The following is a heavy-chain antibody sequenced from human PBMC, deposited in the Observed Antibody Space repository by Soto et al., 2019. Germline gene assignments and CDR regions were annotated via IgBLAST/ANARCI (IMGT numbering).Heavy chain of an antibody. CDR3: AKGGRQWLVTSDFNY. V-gene: IGHV3-30*18. Sequence: VQLVESGGGVVQPGRSLRLSCAASGFTFSNYAMHWVRQAPGKGLEWVAVVSHDGRNTHYADSVKGRFTISRDSSKHTGSLEMTSLRAEDTAVYYCAKGGRQWLVTSDFNYRGQGALVTVSS. D-gene: IGHD6-19*01. J-gene: IGHJ4*02. CDR2: VSHDGRNT. CDR1: GFTFSNYA.